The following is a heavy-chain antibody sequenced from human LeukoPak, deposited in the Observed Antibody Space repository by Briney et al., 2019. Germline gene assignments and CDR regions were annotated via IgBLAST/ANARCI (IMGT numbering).Heavy chain of an antibody. CDR2: ISSSSSYI. D-gene: IGHD2-15*01. CDR1: GFTFSSYS. CDR3: ARDLGGWVFDY. V-gene: IGHV3-21*01. J-gene: IGHJ4*02. Sequence: GGSLRLSCAASGFTFSSYSMNWVRQTPGKGLEWVSSISSSSSYIYYADSVKGRFTISRDNAKNSLYLQMNSLRAEDTAVYYCARDLGGWVFDYWGQGTLVTVSS.